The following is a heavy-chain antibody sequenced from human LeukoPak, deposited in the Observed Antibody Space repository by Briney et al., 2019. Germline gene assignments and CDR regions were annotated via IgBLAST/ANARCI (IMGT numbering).Heavy chain of an antibody. Sequence: ASVKVSCKASGYTFTRYYMHWVRQAPGQGLEWMGIINPSDGSTSYAQKFQGRVTMTRDTSTSTVYMELSSLRSEDTAVYYCARVAPWGFWFDPWGQGTLVTVSS. CDR1: GYTFTRYY. J-gene: IGHJ5*02. D-gene: IGHD7-27*01. CDR3: ARVAPWGFWFDP. V-gene: IGHV1-46*01. CDR2: INPSDGST.